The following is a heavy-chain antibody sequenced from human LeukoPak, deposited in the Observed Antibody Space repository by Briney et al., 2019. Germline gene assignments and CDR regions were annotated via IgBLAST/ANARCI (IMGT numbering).Heavy chain of an antibody. Sequence: SESLSLTCTVSGGSISSYYWSWIRQPPGKGLEWIGYIYYSGSTNYNPSLKSRVTISVDTSKNQFSLKLSSVTAADTAVYYCARHMGLGYTYFYPYFDYWGQGTLVTVSS. J-gene: IGHJ4*01. D-gene: IGHD1-1*01. CDR2: IYYSGST. CDR3: ARHMGLGYTYFYPYFDY. V-gene: IGHV4-59*08. CDR1: GGSISSYY.